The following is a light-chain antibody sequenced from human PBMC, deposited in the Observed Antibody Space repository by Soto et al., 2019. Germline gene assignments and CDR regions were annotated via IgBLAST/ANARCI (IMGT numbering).Light chain of an antibody. V-gene: IGKV3-11*01. CDR1: QSVSSY. J-gene: IGKJ5*01. Sequence: EIVMKLNPATLRVSGGDRDFLSCRVSQSVSSYLAWYQQKPGQAPRLLIYDASNRATGIPARFSGSGSGTDFTLTICSLEPEDYAVYYCQQRSNWPPLAFGQGTRLEIK. CDR2: DAS. CDR3: QQRSNWPPLA.